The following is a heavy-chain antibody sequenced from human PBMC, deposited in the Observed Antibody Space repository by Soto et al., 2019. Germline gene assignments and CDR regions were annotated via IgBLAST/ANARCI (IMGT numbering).Heavy chain of an antibody. V-gene: IGHV4-4*02. CDR1: GGSLSTPVW. D-gene: IGHD1-1*01. Sequence: QLQLQESGPGLVKPSGTLSLTCGVSGGSLSTPVWWSWVRLPPGKGLEWIGEVFHSGSANYNPSLQSRVTIALDKSTNQFSLRRSSVTAAVTAVYYCARKAWTRLDYWGQGALVTVSS. J-gene: IGHJ4*02. CDR3: ARKAWTRLDY. CDR2: VFHSGSA.